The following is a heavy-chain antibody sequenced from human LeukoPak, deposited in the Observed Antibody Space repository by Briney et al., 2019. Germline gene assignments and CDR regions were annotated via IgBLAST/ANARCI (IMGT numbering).Heavy chain of an antibody. CDR1: GGSISSYY. V-gene: IGHV4-59*01. Sequence: SSETLSLTCTVSGGSISSYYWSWIRQPPGKGLEWIGYIYYSGSTNYNPSLKSRVTISLDTSKNQFSLKLSSVTAADTAVYYCARVYYYDSSGYSHTFDYWGQGTLVTVSS. CDR2: IYYSGST. J-gene: IGHJ4*02. D-gene: IGHD3-22*01. CDR3: ARVYYYDSSGYSHTFDY.